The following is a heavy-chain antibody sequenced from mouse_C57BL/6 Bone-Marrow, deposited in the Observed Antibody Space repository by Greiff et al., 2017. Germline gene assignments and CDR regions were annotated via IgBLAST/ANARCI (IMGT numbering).Heavy chain of an antibody. CDR1: GYTFTSYW. V-gene: IGHV1-74*01. J-gene: IGHJ1*03. Sequence: QVQLKQPGAELVKPGASVKVSCKASGYTFTSYWMHWVKQRPGQGLEWIGRIHPSDIDTNYNQKFKGKATLTVDKSSSPAYMQLSSLTSEDSAVYYCAILPYFWYFDFWGTGTTVTVSS. D-gene: IGHD2-10*01. CDR3: AILPYFWYFDF. CDR2: IHPSDIDT.